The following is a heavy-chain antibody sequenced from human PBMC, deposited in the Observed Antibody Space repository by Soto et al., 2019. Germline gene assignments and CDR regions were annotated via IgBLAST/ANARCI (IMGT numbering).Heavy chain of an antibody. V-gene: IGHV3-48*02. CDR2: IRTISSAI. D-gene: IGHD2-15*01. J-gene: IGHJ4*02. CDR3: ARVTPSFDF. Sequence: QLVESGGGLVQPGGSLRLSCAASVFTFSDYPMNWVRQAPGKGLEWVSSIRTISSAIYFADSVRGRFTISRDNARNSVYLQMTSLRDEDTAVYYCARVTPSFDFWGQGTLVTVSS. CDR1: VFTFSDYP.